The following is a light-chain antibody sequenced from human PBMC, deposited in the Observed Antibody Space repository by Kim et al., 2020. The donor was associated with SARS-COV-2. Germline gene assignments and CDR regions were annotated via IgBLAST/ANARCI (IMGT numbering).Light chain of an antibody. CDR1: SSDVGSYNL. V-gene: IGLV2-23*03. CDR2: EGS. CDR3: CSYAGSSTFV. Sequence: QSITISCTGTSSDVGSYNLVSWYQQHPGKAPKLMIYEGSKRPSGVSNRFSGSKSGNTASLTISGLQAEDEADYYCCSYAGSSTFVFGGGTQLTVL. J-gene: IGLJ3*02.